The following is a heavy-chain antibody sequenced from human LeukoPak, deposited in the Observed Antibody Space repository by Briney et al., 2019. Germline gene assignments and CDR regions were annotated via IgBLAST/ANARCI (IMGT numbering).Heavy chain of an antibody. CDR1: GFTFSSYA. Sequence: GGSLRLSCAASGFTFSSYAMSWVRQAPGKGLEWVSVISGSGGSTYYADSMKGRFTISRDNSKNTLYLQMNSLRAEDTAVYYCAKDYSVGGSGSYSWFDPWGQGTLVTVSS. V-gene: IGHV3-23*01. CDR2: ISGSGGST. CDR3: AKDYSVGGSGSYSWFDP. J-gene: IGHJ5*02. D-gene: IGHD3-10*01.